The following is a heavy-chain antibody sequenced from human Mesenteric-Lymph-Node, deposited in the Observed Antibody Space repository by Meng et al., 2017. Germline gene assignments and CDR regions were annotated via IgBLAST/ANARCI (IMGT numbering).Heavy chain of an antibody. V-gene: IGHV3-53*02. CDR3: ARDPGHGSGNLEFDP. J-gene: IGHJ5*02. CDR2: IYSDGTT. Sequence: EGQVGETGGGLIQPGGSLRPSCAASGFSVRSSYMTWVRQAPGKGLEWVAVIYSDGTTHYADSVKGRFTISRDNSKNTIYLQMNSLRGDDTALYNCARDPGHGSGNLEFDPWGQGTLVTVSS. CDR1: GFSVRSSY. D-gene: IGHD1-1*01.